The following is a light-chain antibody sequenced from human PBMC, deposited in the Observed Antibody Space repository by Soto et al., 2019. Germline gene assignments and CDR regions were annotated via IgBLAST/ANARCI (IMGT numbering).Light chain of an antibody. Sequence: QSVLTQPRSVSGSPGQSVTISCTGTSSDVGGYNYVSWYQQHPGKAPKLMIYDVSKRPSGVPDRFSGSKSGNTASLTISGLQAEDEADYYCCSYAGSQTYVFGTGTEVTVL. CDR1: SSDVGGYNY. V-gene: IGLV2-11*01. CDR2: DVS. CDR3: CSYAGSQTYV. J-gene: IGLJ1*01.